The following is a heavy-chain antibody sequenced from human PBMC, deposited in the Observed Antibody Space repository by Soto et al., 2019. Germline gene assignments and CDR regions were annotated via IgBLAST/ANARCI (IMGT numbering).Heavy chain of an antibody. J-gene: IGHJ4*02. D-gene: IGHD6-6*01. CDR3: AKDSIPYSSSYDLDH. CDR2: ITGTGVSI. CDR1: GFSFSGFA. V-gene: IGHV3-23*01. Sequence: EVQLLESGGGLVQPGGSLRLSCVASGFSFSGFAMSWVRQAPGKGLVWVSSITGTGVSIYYADSVRGRFTISRDNSKNTLYLQMRSLSAEDTARYYCAKDSIPYSSSYDLDHWGRGALVTVSS.